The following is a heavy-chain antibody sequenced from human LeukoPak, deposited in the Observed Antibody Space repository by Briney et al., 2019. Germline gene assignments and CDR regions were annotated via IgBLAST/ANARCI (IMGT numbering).Heavy chain of an antibody. CDR1: GFTVSSNY. D-gene: IGHD2-21*02. J-gene: IGHJ4*02. CDR2: IYSGGST. V-gene: IGHV3-66*01. Sequence: GGSLRLSCAASGFTVSSNYMSWVRQAPGKGLEWVSVIYSGGSTYYAGSVKGRFTISRDNSKNTLYLQMNSLRAEDTAVYYCARAPRLARYCGGDCYTWGQGTLVTVSS. CDR3: ARAPRLARYCGGDCYT.